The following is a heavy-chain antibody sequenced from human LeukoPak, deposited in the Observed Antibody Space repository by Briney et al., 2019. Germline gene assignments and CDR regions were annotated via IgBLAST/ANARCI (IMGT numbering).Heavy chain of an antibody. CDR3: ARAFRVRYFDL. V-gene: IGHV4-39*01. Sequence: WVRQAPGKGLEWIGIIYYSGSTYYNPSLKGRVTISVDTSKNQFSLKLSSVTAADTAVYYCARAFRVRYFDLWGRGTLVTVSS. CDR2: IYYSGST. J-gene: IGHJ2*01. D-gene: IGHD2/OR15-2a*01.